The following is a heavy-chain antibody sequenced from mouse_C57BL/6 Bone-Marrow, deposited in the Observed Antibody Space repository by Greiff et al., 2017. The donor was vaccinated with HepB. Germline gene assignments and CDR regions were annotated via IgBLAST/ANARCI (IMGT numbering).Heavy chain of an antibody. J-gene: IGHJ2*01. D-gene: IGHD2-2*01. CDR2: IYPGDGDT. CDR1: GYAFSSYW. V-gene: IGHV1-80*01. CDR3: ARSSPSTMVTTYYFDY. Sequence: VQLVESGAELVKPGASVKISCKASGYAFSSYWMNWVKQRPGKGLEWIGQIYPGDGDTNYNGKFKGKATLTADKSSSTAYMQLSSLTSEDSAVYFCARSSPSTMVTTYYFDYWGQGTTLTVSS.